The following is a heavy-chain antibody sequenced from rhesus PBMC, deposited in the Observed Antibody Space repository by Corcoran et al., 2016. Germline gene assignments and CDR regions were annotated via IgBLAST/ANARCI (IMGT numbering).Heavy chain of an antibody. V-gene: IGHV4-160*01. CDR1: GGSISSNY. CDR3: ARVARYSTLLDS. Sequence: QLQLQESGPGLVKPSETLSLTCAVSGGSISSNYWSWIRQPPGKGLEWIGYIYGSSWSTYYNPSRKRRVTISTDTSKNQFSLKLSSVTAADTAVYYCARVARYSTLLDSWGQGVVVTVSS. D-gene: IGHD4-23*01. J-gene: IGHJ6*01. CDR2: IYGSSWST.